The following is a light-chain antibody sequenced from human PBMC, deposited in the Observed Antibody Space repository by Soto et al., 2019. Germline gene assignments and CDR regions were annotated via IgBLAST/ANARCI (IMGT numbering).Light chain of an antibody. J-gene: IGKJ3*01. CDR3: QQYNKWPLT. CDR1: QSVSSN. V-gene: IGKV3-15*01. Sequence: EIVLTQSPATLSVSPGERATLSCRASQSVSSNLAWFQQKPGQTLRLLIYGASTRATGIPARFSGSGSGTEFTLNISSLQSEDFAVYYCQQYNKWPLTFGPGTKVEIK. CDR2: GAS.